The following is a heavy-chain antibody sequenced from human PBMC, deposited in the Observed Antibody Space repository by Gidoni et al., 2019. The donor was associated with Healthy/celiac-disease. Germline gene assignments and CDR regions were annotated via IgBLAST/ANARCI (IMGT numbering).Heavy chain of an antibody. CDR3: ARVVVPAALVGDYYYGMDV. CDR2: TYYRSKLYN. V-gene: IGHV6-1*01. J-gene: IGHJ6*02. CDR1: GDSVPSNSAA. Sequence: QVQLQESGPGMVKPSKTLTLTCAIYGDSVPSNSAAWNWTRHYPSRGLEWLGRTYYRSKLYNDYAVSVKSRITINPDTSKNQFSLQLNSVTPEDTAVYYCARVVVPAALVGDYYYGMDVWGQGTTVTVSS. D-gene: IGHD2-2*01.